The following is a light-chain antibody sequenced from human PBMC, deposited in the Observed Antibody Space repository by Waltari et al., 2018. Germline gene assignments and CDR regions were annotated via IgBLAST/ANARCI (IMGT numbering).Light chain of an antibody. Sequence: QLVLTQSPSASASLGASVKPTYTLSSGHSSNVIAWHQQQPEKGPRYLMKVNSDGSHSKGDEIPDRFSGSSSGAERYLTISSLQSEDEADYYCQTGGHGTWVFGGGTKLTVL. CDR2: VNSDGSH. V-gene: IGLV4-69*01. CDR1: SGHSSNV. J-gene: IGLJ3*02. CDR3: QTGGHGTWV.